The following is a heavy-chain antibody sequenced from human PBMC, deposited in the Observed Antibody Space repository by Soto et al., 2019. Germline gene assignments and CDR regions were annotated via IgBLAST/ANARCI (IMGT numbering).Heavy chain of an antibody. V-gene: IGHV3-48*02. CDR3: AREDDILTGYAFDI. Sequence: GGSLRLSCAASGFTFSSYSMNWVRQAPGKGLEWVSYISSSSSSTIYYADSVKGRFTISRDNAKNSLYLQMNSLRDEDTAVYYCAREDDILTGYAFDIWGQGTMVTVSS. CDR1: GFTFSSYS. J-gene: IGHJ3*02. D-gene: IGHD3-9*01. CDR2: ISSSSSSTI.